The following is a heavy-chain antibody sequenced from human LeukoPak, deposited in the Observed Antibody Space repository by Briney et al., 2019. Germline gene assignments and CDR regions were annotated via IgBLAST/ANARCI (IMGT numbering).Heavy chain of an antibody. CDR1: GFTFSNYN. Sequence: GGSLRLSCAASGFTFSNYNMNWVRQAPGKGLEWVSSISSSRSYIYYADSVKGRFTISTDNTKNSLYLQMNSLRAKDTAVYYCARDSPYGTAGYWGQGTLVTVSS. CDR3: ARDSPYGTAGY. CDR2: ISSSRSYI. V-gene: IGHV3-21*01. D-gene: IGHD2-8*02. J-gene: IGHJ4*02.